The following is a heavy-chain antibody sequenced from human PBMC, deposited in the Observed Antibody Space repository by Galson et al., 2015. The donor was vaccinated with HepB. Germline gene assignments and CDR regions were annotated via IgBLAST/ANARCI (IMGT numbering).Heavy chain of an antibody. Sequence: TLSLTCTVSGGSISSGGYYWSWIRQHPGKGLEWIGYIYYSGSTYYNPSLKSRVTISVDTSKNQFSLKLSSVTAADTAVYYCARDQWFGDLGGAFDIWGQGTMVTVSS. CDR1: GGSISSGGYY. V-gene: IGHV4-31*03. J-gene: IGHJ3*02. CDR2: IYYSGST. D-gene: IGHD3-10*01. CDR3: ARDQWFGDLGGAFDI.